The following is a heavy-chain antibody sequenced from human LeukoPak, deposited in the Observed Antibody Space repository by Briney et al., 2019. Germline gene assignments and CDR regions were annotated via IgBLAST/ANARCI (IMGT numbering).Heavy chain of an antibody. CDR2: INSDGTST. CDR1: GFTFSSHW. Sequence: PGGSLRLSCAASGFTFSSHWMHWVRQAPGKGLVWVSRINSDGTSTTYADSVKGRFTISRDNAKNTLYLQMNSLRVEDTAVFHCAREGTYSNDPDYWGQGTLVTVPS. J-gene: IGHJ4*02. V-gene: IGHV3-74*01. D-gene: IGHD2/OR15-2a*01. CDR3: AREGTYSNDPDY.